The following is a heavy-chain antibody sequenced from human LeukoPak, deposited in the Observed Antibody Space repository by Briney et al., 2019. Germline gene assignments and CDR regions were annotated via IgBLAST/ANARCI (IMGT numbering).Heavy chain of an antibody. CDR3: TTPLTPEAAEVFDP. V-gene: IGHV3-15*01. Sequence: GGSLRLSCSACGYIFSHAWVSWVRQAPGKGLEWVGRIKSVTDGGMTTDYAAPVKGRFTISRDDSNAKVFLQMNSQKTVYTSKYYCTTPLTPEAAEVFDPWGQGTLVTVSS. D-gene: IGHD2-15*01. CDR1: GYIFSHAW. CDR2: IKSVTDGGMTT. J-gene: IGHJ5*02.